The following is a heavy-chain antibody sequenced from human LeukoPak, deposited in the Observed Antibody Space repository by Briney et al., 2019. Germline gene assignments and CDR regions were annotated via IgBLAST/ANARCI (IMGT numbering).Heavy chain of an antibody. V-gene: IGHV3-7*01. CDR3: AVAETVNSYDRLRLHH. J-gene: IGHJ5*02. CDR2: MKQDGSDK. Sequence: GGSLRLLHSAPGFPFKVFWKSLVRQAPGEGLGGVANMKQDGSDKYYVDSVKGRFTISRDNAKNSLYLQMDSLRAEDTAVYYCAVAETVNSYDRLRLHHWGQGTLVTVSS. D-gene: IGHD3-22*01. CDR1: GFPFKVFW.